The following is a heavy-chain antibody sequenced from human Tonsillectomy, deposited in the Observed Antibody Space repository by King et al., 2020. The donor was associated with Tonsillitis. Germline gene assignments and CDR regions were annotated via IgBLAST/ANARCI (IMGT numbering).Heavy chain of an antibody. V-gene: IGHV4-59*08. CDR2: IYNSGST. Sequence: QLQESGPGLVKPSETLSLTCTVSGGSISNHYWSWIRQPPGKGLEWIGYIYNSGSTNYKPSLRSRVTISADTSKNQFSLKLSSVTAADTAVYYCARLDYYYYYMDVWGKGTTVTVSS. J-gene: IGHJ6*03. CDR1: GGSISNHY. CDR3: ARLDYYYYYMDV.